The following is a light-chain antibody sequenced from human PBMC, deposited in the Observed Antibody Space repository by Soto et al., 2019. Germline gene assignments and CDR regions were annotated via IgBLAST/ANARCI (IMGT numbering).Light chain of an antibody. CDR1: QTISSY. CDR3: QQSYGTPPT. J-gene: IGKJ5*01. CDR2: AAS. Sequence: DIQMTQSPSSLSASVGDRVTITCRSSQTISSYLNWYQQKPGNAPKLLIYAASSLQSGVPSRFSGSGSGTAFTLTISSLQPEDFATYYCQQSYGTPPTFGQGTRLEIK. V-gene: IGKV1-39*01.